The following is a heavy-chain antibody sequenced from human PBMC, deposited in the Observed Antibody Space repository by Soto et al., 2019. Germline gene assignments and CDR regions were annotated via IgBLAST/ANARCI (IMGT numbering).Heavy chain of an antibody. V-gene: IGHV4-34*01. CDR2: INHSGST. CDR1: GGSFSGYY. CDR3: ARGGVGYYDFWSGYFSGDDY. D-gene: IGHD3-3*01. Sequence: ETLSLTCAVYGGSFSGYYWSWIRQPPGKGLEWIGEINHSGSTNYDPSLKSRVTISVDTSKNQFSLKLSSVTAADTAVYYCARGGVGYYDFWSGYFSGDDYWGQGTLVTVSS. J-gene: IGHJ4*02.